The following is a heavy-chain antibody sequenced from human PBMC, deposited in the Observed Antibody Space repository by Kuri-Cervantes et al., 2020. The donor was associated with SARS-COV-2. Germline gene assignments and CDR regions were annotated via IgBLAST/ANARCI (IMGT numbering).Heavy chain of an antibody. Sequence: SETLSLTCTVSGYSISSGYYWGWIRQPPGKGLEWMGSIYHSGSTYYNPSLKSRVTISVDTSKNQFSLKLSSVTAADTAVYYCARVGVYCSSTSCYPNWFDPWGQGTLVTVSS. D-gene: IGHD2-2*01. V-gene: IGHV4-38-2*02. J-gene: IGHJ5*02. CDR2: IYHSGST. CDR3: ARVGVYCSSTSCYPNWFDP. CDR1: GYSISSGYY.